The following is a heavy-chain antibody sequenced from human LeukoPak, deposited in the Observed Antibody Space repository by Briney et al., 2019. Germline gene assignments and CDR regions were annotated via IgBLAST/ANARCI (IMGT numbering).Heavy chain of an antibody. Sequence: PGGSLRLSCAASGLTFSSYAMSWVRQAPGKGLVWVSRIDSDGSSTIYADSVKGRFTISRDNAKNTLNLQMNSLRAEDTALYYCARSGAPTPDYWGQGTLVIVSS. D-gene: IGHD2-15*01. V-gene: IGHV3-74*01. CDR2: IDSDGSST. J-gene: IGHJ4*02. CDR3: ARSGAPTPDY. CDR1: GLTFSSYA.